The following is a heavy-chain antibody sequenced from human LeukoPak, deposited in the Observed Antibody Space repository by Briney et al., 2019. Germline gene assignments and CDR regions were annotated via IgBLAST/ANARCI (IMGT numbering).Heavy chain of an antibody. J-gene: IGHJ2*01. CDR3: ARALYYYDSSGYPSDWYFDL. CDR1: GGSISSGSYS. CDR2: IYTSGST. V-gene: IGHV4-61*02. D-gene: IGHD3-22*01. Sequence: SETLSLTCTVSGGSISSGSYSWSWIRQPAGKGLEWIGRIYTSGSTNYNPSLKSRVTISVDTSKNQFSLKLSSVTAADTAVYYCARALYYYDSSGYPSDWYFDLWGRGTLVTVSS.